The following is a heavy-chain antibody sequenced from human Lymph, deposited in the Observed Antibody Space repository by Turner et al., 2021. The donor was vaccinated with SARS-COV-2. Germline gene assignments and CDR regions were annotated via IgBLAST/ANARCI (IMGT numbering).Heavy chain of an antibody. CDR3: ARGTYYYDSSVYSGTNWFDP. CDR1: GFTFSSYA. D-gene: IGHD3-22*01. Sequence: EVQLLESGGGLVQPGGSLRLSCAASGFTFSSYAMSWVRQAPGKGLEWVSSISSSSTYIYYADSLKGRFTISRDNAKNSLYLQMNSLRAEDTAVYYCARGTYYYDSSVYSGTNWFDPWGQGTLVTVSS. V-gene: IGHV3-21*01. CDR2: ISSSSTYI. J-gene: IGHJ5*02.